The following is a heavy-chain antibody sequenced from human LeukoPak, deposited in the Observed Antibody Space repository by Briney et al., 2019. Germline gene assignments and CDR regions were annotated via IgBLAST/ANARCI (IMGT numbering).Heavy chain of an antibody. D-gene: IGHD3-10*01. Sequence: SETLSLTCAVYGASFSGYYWSWIRQPPGKGLEWIGEINHSGGTNYNPSLKSRVTISVDTSKNQFSLKLSSVTAADTAVYYCASSMVRGVVFDPWGQGTLVTVSS. J-gene: IGHJ5*02. CDR3: ASSMVRGVVFDP. CDR2: INHSGGT. CDR1: GASFSGYY. V-gene: IGHV4-34*01.